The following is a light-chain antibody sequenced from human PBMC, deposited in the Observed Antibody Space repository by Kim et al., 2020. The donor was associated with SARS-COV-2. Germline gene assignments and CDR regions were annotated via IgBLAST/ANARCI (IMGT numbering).Light chain of an antibody. Sequence: EIVLTQSPGTLSLSPGERATLSCRASQTVTSSYLAWYQRKPGQTPRLLIYGAFRRPTGIPDRFSGSGSGADFTLTISRLETEDSAVYYCQQYGSPPPTFGQGTRVEIK. CDR3: QQYGSPPPT. CDR2: GAF. J-gene: IGKJ1*01. CDR1: QTVTSSY. V-gene: IGKV3-20*01.